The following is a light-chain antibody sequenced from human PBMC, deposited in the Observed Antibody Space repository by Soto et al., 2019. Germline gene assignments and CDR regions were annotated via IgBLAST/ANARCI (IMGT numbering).Light chain of an antibody. J-gene: IGKJ5*01. CDR3: QQYNNWPRP. CDR1: QLFSSN. CDR2: GVS. V-gene: IGKV3-15*01. Sequence: TQSPAKLSVSPGEGATLSCRASQLFSSNVAWYQHKPGQAPRLLIYGVSTRDTGVPDRFSGSASGTEFTLTISSLQSEDFALYYCQQYNNWPRPFRQRTRLEIK.